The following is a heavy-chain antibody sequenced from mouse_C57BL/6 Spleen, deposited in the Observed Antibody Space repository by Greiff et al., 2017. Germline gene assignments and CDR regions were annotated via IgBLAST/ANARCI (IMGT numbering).Heavy chain of an antibody. CDR1: GYTFTDYE. CDR2: IDPETGGT. J-gene: IGHJ4*01. CDR3: TRDYDYDGGYAMDY. D-gene: IGHD2-4*01. Sequence: VKLMESGAELVRPGASVTLSCKASGYTFTDYEMHWVKQTPVHGLEWIGAIDPETGGTAYNQKFKGKAILTADKSSSTAYMELRSLTSEDSAVYYCTRDYDYDGGYAMDYWGQGTSVTVSS. V-gene: IGHV1-15*01.